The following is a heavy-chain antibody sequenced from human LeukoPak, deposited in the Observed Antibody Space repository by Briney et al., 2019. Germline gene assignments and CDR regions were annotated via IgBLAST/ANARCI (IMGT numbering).Heavy chain of an antibody. CDR2: ISSSSSTT. Sequence: PGGSLRLSCAASGFTFSSYSMNWVRQAPGKGLEWVSYISSSSSTTHYAGSVKGRFTLSRDNSKDTLYLQMSSLRAEDTAVYYCAKHRDNGDSSGYHDFDFWGQGTLVTVSS. CDR3: AKHRDNGDSSGYHDFDF. CDR1: GFTFSSYS. V-gene: IGHV3-48*01. J-gene: IGHJ4*02. D-gene: IGHD3-22*01.